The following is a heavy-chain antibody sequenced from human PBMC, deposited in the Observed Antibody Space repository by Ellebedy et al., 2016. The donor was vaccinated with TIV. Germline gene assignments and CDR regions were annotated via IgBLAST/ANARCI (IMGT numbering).Heavy chain of an antibody. V-gene: IGHV3-9*03. D-gene: IGHD1-26*01. CDR2: INWSGATF. CDR3: ARSRGISYGNDAFDL. Sequence: PGGSLRLSCVVSGFTFADFAFHWVRQAPGKGLEWVSGINWSGATFGHADSVKGRFTISRDNAKNTLYLQMDSLRVDDMALYFCARSRGISYGNDAFDLWGQGTVVIVSS. CDR1: GFTFADFA. J-gene: IGHJ3*01.